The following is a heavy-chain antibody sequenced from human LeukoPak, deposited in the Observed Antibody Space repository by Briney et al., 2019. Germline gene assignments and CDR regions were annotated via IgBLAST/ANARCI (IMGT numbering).Heavy chain of an antibody. CDR2: ISYDGSNK. V-gene: IGHV3-30*03. Sequence: PGGSLRLSCVASGFTFSSYGMNWVRQAQGKGLEWVAVISYDGSNKYYADSVKGRFTISRDNSKNTLYLQMNSLRAEDTAVYYCAGYSGSYSYFDYWGQGTLVSVSS. J-gene: IGHJ4*02. CDR3: AGYSGSYSYFDY. D-gene: IGHD1-26*01. CDR1: GFTFSSYG.